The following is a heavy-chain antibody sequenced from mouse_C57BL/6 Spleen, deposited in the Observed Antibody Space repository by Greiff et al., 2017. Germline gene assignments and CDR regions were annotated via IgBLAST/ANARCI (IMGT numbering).Heavy chain of an antibody. CDR1: GYTFTSYW. J-gene: IGHJ3*01. CDR3: ARRGNDSSRPAWVAN. D-gene: IGHD1-1*01. V-gene: IGHV1-55*01. Sequence: QVQLQQPGAELVKPGASVKMSCKASGYTFTSYWITWVKQRPGQGLEWIGDIYPGSGSTNYNEKFKSKATLTVDTSSSAAYMQLSSLTSEDSAVYYCARRGNDSSRPAWVANWGQGTLVTVAA. CDR2: IYPGSGST.